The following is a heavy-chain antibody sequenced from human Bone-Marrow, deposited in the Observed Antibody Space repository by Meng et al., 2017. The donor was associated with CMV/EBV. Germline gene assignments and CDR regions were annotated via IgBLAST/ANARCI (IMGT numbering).Heavy chain of an antibody. D-gene: IGHD1-26*01. V-gene: IGHV1-8*03. CDR2: MNPNSGNT. J-gene: IGHJ3*02. Sequence: ASVKVSCKASGYTFTSYDINWVRQATGQGLEWMGWMNPNSGNTGYAQKFQGRVTITRNTSISTAYMELSSLRSEDTVVYYCARDLVWWEERGGAFDSWGQGTMVTVSS. CDR1: GYTFTSYD. CDR3: ARDLVWWEERGGAFDS.